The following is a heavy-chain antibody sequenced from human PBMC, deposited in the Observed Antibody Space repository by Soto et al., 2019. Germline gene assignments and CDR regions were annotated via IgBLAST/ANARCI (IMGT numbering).Heavy chain of an antibody. V-gene: IGHV5-51*01. CDR3: ARHVGYMTKMTPRWFDP. CDR2: IYPGDSDT. J-gene: IGHJ5*02. Sequence: GESLKISCKGSGYTFTNYWIGWVRQMPGKGLEWMGIIYPGDSDTRYSPSFQGQVTISADKSISTAYLQWSSLKASDTAMYYCARHVGYMTKMTPRWFDPWGQGTLVTVSS. CDR1: GYTFTNYW. D-gene: IGHD4-17*01.